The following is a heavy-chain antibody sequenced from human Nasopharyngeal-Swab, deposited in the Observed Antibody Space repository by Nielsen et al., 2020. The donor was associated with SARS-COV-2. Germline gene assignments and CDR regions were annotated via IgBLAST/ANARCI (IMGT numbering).Heavy chain of an antibody. CDR1: GVSISSYY. V-gene: IGHV4-59*01. CDR2: IYYSGST. D-gene: IGHD3-3*01. CDR3: ARILTIFGVVASYYFDY. J-gene: IGHJ4*02. Sequence: SETLSLTCTVSGVSISSYYWSWIRQPPGKGLEWIGYIYYSGSTNYNPSLKSRVTISVDTSKNQFSLKLISVTAADTAVYYCARILTIFGVVASYYFDYWGQGTLVTVSS.